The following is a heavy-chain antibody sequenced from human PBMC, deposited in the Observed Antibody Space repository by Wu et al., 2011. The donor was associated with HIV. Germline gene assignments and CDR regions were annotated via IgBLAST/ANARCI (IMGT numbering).Heavy chain of an antibody. V-gene: IGHV1-2*02. Sequence: QVQLVQSGAEVKKPGASVKISCVASGNSFSAYYMHWVRQAPEQGLQWMGWINFYGGGTSYAQKFQDRVTLTRDTSISTAYMELRNLTSDDTAVYYCAREWGLGVAAAGTATKLYYYYGIDVGTKGPTVTVSS. CDR2: INFYGGGT. CDR3: AREWGLGVAAAGTATKLYYYYGIDV. J-gene: IGHJ6*02. CDR1: GNSFSAYY. D-gene: IGHD6-13*01.